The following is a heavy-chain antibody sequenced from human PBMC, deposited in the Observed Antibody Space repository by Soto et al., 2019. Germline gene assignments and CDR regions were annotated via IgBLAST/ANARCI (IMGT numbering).Heavy chain of an antibody. V-gene: IGHV3-7*01. CDR1: GFTFRSYS. D-gene: IGHD4-17*01. Sequence: GGSLRLSCAASGFTFRSYSMNWVRQAPGKGLEWVASIRQDGSDKYYLDSVKGRFTVSRDNAKNSLYLQLNILRPEDTAVYYCARDPYGDYYFDYWGQGVLVTVSS. CDR2: IRQDGSDK. J-gene: IGHJ4*02. CDR3: ARDPYGDYYFDY.